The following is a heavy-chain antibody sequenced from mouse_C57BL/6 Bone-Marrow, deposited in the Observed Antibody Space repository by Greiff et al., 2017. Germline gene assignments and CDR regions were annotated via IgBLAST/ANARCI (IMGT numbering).Heavy chain of an antibody. CDR2: IHPNSGST. V-gene: IGHV1-64*01. Sequence: VQLQQPGAELVKPGASVKLSCKASGYTFTSYWMHWVKQRPGQGLEWIGMIHPNSGSTNYNEKFKSKATLTVDKSSSTAYMQLSSLTSDDSAVYYCARWYYGSSSAWFAYWGQGTLVTVSA. D-gene: IGHD1-1*01. CDR1: GYTFTSYW. CDR3: ARWYYGSSSAWFAY. J-gene: IGHJ3*01.